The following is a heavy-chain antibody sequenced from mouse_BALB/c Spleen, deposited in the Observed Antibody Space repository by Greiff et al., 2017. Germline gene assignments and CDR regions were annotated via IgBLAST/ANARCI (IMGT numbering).Heavy chain of an antibody. CDR1: GFSLSTSGMG. CDR3: ARTPYYGNYFAY. D-gene: IGHD2-10*01. Sequence: QVTLKESGPGILQPSQTLSLTCSFSGFSLSTSGMGVSWIRQPSGKGLEWLAHIYWDDDKRYNPSLKSRLTISKDTSSNQVFLKITSVDTADTATYYCARTPYYGNYFAYWGQGTLVTVSA. V-gene: IGHV8-12*01. J-gene: IGHJ3*01. CDR2: IYWDDDK.